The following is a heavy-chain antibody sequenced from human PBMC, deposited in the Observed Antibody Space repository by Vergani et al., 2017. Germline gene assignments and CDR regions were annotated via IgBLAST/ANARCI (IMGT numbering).Heavy chain of an antibody. J-gene: IGHJ6*02. D-gene: IGHD3-3*01. CDR1: GGSISSGGYY. CDR3: ARALLYYDFWTGSLAGMDV. Sequence: QVQLQESGPGLVKPSETLSLTCTVSGGSISSGGYYWSWIRQHPGKGLEWIGYIYYSGSTYYNPSLKSRVTISVDTSKNQFSLKLSSVTAADTAVYYCARALLYYDFWTGSLAGMDVWGQGTTVTVSS. CDR2: IYYSGST. V-gene: IGHV4-31*03.